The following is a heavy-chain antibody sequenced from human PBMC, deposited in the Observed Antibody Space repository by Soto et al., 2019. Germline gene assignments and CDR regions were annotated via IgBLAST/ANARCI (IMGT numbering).Heavy chain of an antibody. CDR2: ISPGDSDT. CDR3: ARLGMVRGGSGAGIFDY. V-gene: IGHV5-51*01. Sequence: EVQLVQSGAEVKKPGESLKISCKGSGYSFTSYWIGWVRQMPGKGLEWLGIISPGDSDTRYSPSFQGQFTISADKSISTASLQWSSLKASDTAMYYCARLGMVRGGSGAGIFDYWGQGTLVTVSS. CDR1: GYSFTSYW. D-gene: IGHD3-10*01. J-gene: IGHJ4*02.